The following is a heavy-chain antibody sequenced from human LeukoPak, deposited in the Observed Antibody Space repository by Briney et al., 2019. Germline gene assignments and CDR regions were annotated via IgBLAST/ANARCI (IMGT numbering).Heavy chain of an antibody. Sequence: SETLSLTCTVSGGSISGYYWGWIRQPPGKGLEWIGSINHSGSTYYNPSLKSRVTISVDTSKNQFSLKLRSVTAADTAVYYCARVDYFGSGSYPDVWGQGTTVTVSS. CDR2: INHSGST. CDR3: ARVDYFGSGSYPDV. CDR1: GGSISGYY. V-gene: IGHV4-38-2*02. D-gene: IGHD3-10*01. J-gene: IGHJ6*02.